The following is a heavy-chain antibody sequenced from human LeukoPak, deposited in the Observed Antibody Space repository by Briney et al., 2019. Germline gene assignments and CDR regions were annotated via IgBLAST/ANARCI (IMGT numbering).Heavy chain of an antibody. CDR3: ARDRGWCSSTSCYEDNFDY. CDR1: GYTFTSYD. J-gene: IGHJ4*02. D-gene: IGHD2-2*01. V-gene: IGHV1-8*01. Sequence: ASVKVSCKASGYTFTSYDINRVRQATGQGLEWMGWMNPNSGNTGYAQKFQGRVTMTRDTSISTAYMELSRLRSDDTAVYYCARDRGWCSSTSCYEDNFDYWGQGTLVTVSS. CDR2: MNPNSGNT.